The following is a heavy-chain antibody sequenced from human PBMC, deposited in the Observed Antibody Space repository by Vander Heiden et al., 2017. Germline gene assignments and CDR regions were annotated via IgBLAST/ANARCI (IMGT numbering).Heavy chain of an antibody. Sequence: EVQLVESGGGLVKPGGSLRLSCAVSGFTFSSYSMNWVRQAPGKGLEWVSSISSSSSYIYYADSVKGRFTISRDNAKNSLYLQMNSLRAEDTAVYYCARDPLYSSSWFDYWGQGTLVTVSS. D-gene: IGHD6-13*01. CDR1: GFTFSSYS. CDR3: ARDPLYSSSWFDY. CDR2: ISSSSSYI. V-gene: IGHV3-21*01. J-gene: IGHJ4*02.